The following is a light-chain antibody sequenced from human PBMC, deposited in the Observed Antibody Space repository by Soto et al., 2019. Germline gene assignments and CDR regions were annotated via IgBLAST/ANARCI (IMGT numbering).Light chain of an antibody. Sequence: EIVLTQSPGTLSLSPGERATLSCRASQTVSSNSLAWYQHKPGHAPRLLIYGASSRATGIPDRFSGSGSGTDFTLTISRLETEDFAVYYCQQYGRSSYTFGQGTKLEIK. V-gene: IGKV3-20*01. CDR3: QQYGRSSYT. CDR2: GAS. J-gene: IGKJ2*01. CDR1: QTVSSNS.